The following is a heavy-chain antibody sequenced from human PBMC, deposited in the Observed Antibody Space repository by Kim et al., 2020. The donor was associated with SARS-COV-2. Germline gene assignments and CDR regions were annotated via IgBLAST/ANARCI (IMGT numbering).Heavy chain of an antibody. J-gene: IGHJ3*02. Sequence: NYAQKFQERVTITRDMSTSTAYMELSSLRSEDTAVYYCAADRDGSDAFDIWGQGTMVTVSS. D-gene: IGHD3-10*01. V-gene: IGHV1-58*01. CDR3: AADRDGSDAFDI.